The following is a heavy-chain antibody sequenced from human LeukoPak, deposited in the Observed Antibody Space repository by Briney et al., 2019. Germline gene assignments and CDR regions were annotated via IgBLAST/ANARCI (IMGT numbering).Heavy chain of an antibody. J-gene: IGHJ5*02. CDR1: GGTFSSYA. V-gene: IGHV1-69*05. D-gene: IGHD5-24*01. CDR3: ARGYLYEMATITA. CDR2: IIPIFGTA. Sequence: ASVKVSCKASGGTFSSYAISWVRQAPGQGLEWMGGIIPIFGTANYAQKFQGRVTITTDESTSTAYMELSSLRSEDTAVYHCARGYLYEMATITAWGQGTLVTVSS.